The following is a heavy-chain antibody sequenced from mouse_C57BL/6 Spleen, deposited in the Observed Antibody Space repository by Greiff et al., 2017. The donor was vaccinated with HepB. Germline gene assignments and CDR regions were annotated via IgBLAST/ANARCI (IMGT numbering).Heavy chain of an antibody. D-gene: IGHD2-3*01. Sequence: VQVVESGPELVKPGASVKISCKASGYTFTDYYINWVKQRPGQGLEWIGWIYPGSGNTKYNEKFKGKATLTVDTSSSTAYMQLSSLTSEDSAVYFCARGDDGYYLWFAYWGQGTLVTVSA. CDR2: IYPGSGNT. J-gene: IGHJ3*01. V-gene: IGHV1-84*01. CDR3: ARGDDGYYLWFAY. CDR1: GYTFTDYY.